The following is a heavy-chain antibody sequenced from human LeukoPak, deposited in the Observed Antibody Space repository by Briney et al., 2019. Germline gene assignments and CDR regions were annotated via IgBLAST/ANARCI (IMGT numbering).Heavy chain of an antibody. J-gene: IGHJ4*02. D-gene: IGHD3-16*01. CDR3: ARAPYGDNGYTAEVADY. V-gene: IGHV3-21*01. Sequence: GGSLRLSCEVSGFTFSSYHMNWVRQAPGKGLEWVSSIGSSGSYIYYADSLTGRFTISRDNAKNSLYLQMNSLRAEDTAMYYCARAPYGDNGYTAEVADYWGQGTLVTVSS. CDR2: IGSSGSYI. CDR1: GFTFSSYH.